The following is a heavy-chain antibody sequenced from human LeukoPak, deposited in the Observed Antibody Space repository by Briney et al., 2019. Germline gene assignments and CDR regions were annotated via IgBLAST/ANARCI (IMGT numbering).Heavy chain of an antibody. V-gene: IGHV3-23*01. CDR2: ISGSGGST. CDR3: AKGDIVVVPAAHTFGY. Sequence: PGGSLRLSCAASGFTFSSYAMSWVRQAPGKGLEWVSAISGSGGSTYYADSVKGRFTISRDNSKNTLYLQMNSLRAEDTAVYYCAKGDIVVVPAAHTFGYWGQGTLVTVSS. J-gene: IGHJ4*02. D-gene: IGHD2-2*01. CDR1: GFTFSSYA.